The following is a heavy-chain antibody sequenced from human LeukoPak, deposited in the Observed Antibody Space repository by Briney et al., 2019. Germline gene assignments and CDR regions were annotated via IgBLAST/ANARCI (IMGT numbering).Heavy chain of an antibody. CDR3: AKAQPNLISRSFDC. CDR2: ISSDGKTE. J-gene: IGHJ4*02. CDR1: GFTFSSYG. Sequence: PGGSLRLSCVASGFTFSSYGMHWVRQAPGKGLEWVAVISSDGKTEIYADSVRGRFTISRDNSKGTHYLQMNSLRSEDTAVYYCAKAQPNLISRSFDCWGQGALVTVSS. D-gene: IGHD3-10*01. V-gene: IGHV3-30*18.